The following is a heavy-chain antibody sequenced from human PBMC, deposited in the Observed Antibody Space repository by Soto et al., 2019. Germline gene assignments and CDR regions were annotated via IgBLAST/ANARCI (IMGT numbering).Heavy chain of an antibody. CDR2: IRAYNGNT. Sequence: VQLLQSGAEVKTPGASVKGYCKASGYTFTSYGISWVRQAPGQGLEWMGWIRAYNGNTNCAQMLQGRVTMTTVTATSTAYMDRRGLTSADTAVYYGASPKYNWNHFGYFDYRVQGTLIIVTS. J-gene: IGHJ4*02. CDR3: ASPKYNWNHFGYFDY. V-gene: IGHV1-18*04. CDR1: GYTFTSYG. D-gene: IGHD1-1*01.